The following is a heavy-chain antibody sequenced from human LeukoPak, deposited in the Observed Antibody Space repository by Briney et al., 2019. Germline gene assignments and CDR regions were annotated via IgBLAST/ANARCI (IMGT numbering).Heavy chain of an antibody. Sequence: SETLSLTCAVYGGSFSGYYWSWIRQAPGKGLEWIGEINHSGSTNYNPSLKSRVTISVDTSKNQFSLKLSSVTAADTAVYYCATPSYSSSSLDYWGQGTLVTVSS. V-gene: IGHV4-34*01. CDR2: INHSGST. CDR3: ATPSYSSSSLDY. CDR1: GGSFSGYY. J-gene: IGHJ4*02. D-gene: IGHD6-6*01.